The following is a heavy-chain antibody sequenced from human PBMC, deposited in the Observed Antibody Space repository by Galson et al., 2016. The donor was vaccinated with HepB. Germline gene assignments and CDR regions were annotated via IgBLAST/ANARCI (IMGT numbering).Heavy chain of an antibody. CDR1: GFSFSDYY. D-gene: IGHD3-10*01. V-gene: IGHV3-11*04. J-gene: IGHJ4*02. CDR3: ARSLGSPGWTPMDY. Sequence: SLRLSCAASGFSFSDYYMFWIRQSPGRGLESIAYIHTSGAPLYYSDSVKGRFTISRDNSKNSVYLQMNSLRVEDTAVFYCARSLGSPGWTPMDYWGQGTLVTVSS. CDR2: IHTSGAPL.